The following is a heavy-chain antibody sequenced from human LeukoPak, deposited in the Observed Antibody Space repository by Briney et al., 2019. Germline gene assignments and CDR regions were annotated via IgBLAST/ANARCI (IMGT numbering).Heavy chain of an antibody. CDR2: IIPIFGTA. CDR1: GGTFSSYA. J-gene: IGHJ6*04. V-gene: IGHV1-69*06. D-gene: IGHD2-2*01. CDR3: ARALIVVVPAAMSPYYYGMDV. Sequence: GASVKVSCKASGGTFSSYAISWVRQAPGQGLEWMGGIIPIFGTANYARKFQGRVTITADKSTSAAYMELSSLRYEDTAVYYCARALIVVVPAAMSPYYYGMDVWGKGTTVTVSS.